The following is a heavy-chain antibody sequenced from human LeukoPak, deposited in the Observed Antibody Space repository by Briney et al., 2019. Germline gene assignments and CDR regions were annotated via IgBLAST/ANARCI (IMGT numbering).Heavy chain of an antibody. CDR1: GYTFTGYY. J-gene: IGHJ4*02. V-gene: IGHV1-2*06. CDR3: TSRDCSSTSCSDY. Sequence: ASVKVSCKASGYTFTGYYMHWVRQAPGHGLEWMGRINPNSGGTNYAQKFQGRVTMTRDTSISTAYMELSRLRSDDTAVYYCTSRDCSSTSCSDYWGQGTLVTVSS. CDR2: INPNSGGT. D-gene: IGHD2-2*01.